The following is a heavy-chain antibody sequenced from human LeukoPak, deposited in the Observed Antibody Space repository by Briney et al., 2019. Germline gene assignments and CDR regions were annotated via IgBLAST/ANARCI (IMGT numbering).Heavy chain of an antibody. D-gene: IGHD2-2*01. CDR1: GYTFTVYY. J-gene: IGHJ6*02. Sequence: GASVKVSCEASGYTFTVYYMHWVRQAPGQGLEWMGWLNPNSGGTNYAQKFQGSVTMTRDTSISTAYVELSSLTSDDTAVYYCARVGGYCTTTSCSYGMDVWGQGTTVTVSS. CDR2: LNPNSGGT. CDR3: ARVGGYCTTTSCSYGMDV. V-gene: IGHV1-2*02.